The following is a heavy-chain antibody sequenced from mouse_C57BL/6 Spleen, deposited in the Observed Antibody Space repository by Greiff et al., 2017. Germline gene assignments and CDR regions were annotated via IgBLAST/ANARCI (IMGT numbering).Heavy chain of an antibody. CDR3: ARGVTVVPYWYFDV. CDR1: GYTFTSYW. J-gene: IGHJ1*03. CDR2: IDPSDSYT. D-gene: IGHD1-1*01. V-gene: IGHV1-69*01. Sequence: QLKQPGAELVMPGASVKLSCKASGYTFTSYWMHWVKQRPGQGLEWIGEIDPSDSYTNYNQKFKGKSTLTVDKSSSTAYMQLSSLTSEDSAVYYCARGVTVVPYWYFDVWGTGTTVTVSS.